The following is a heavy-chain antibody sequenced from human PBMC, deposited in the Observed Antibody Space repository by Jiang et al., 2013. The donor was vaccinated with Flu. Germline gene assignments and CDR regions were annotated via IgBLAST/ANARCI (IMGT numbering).Heavy chain of an antibody. J-gene: IGHJ4*02. V-gene: IGHV5-51*01. D-gene: IGHD4-23*01. Sequence: SYWIGWVRQMPGKGLEWMGIIYPGDSDTRYSPSFQGQVTISADKSISTAYLQWSSLKVSDTAMYYCASETSYGGNYWGQGTLVTVSS. CDR3: ASETSYGGNY. CDR1: SYW. CDR2: IYPGDSDT.